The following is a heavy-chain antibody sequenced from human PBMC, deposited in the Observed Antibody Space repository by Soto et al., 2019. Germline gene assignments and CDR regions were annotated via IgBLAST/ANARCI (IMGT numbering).Heavy chain of an antibody. J-gene: IGHJ6*02. V-gene: IGHV1-46*01. CDR2: INPSGGST. Sequence: QVQLVQSGAEVKKPGASVKVSCKASGYTFTSYYMHWVRQAPGQGLEWMGIINPSGGSTSYAQKFQGRVTMTRDTSTSTVYMELSSLRSEDTAVYYCARDPRLEWLSDYGMDVWGQGTTVTVSS. CDR1: GYTFTSYY. CDR3: ARDPRLEWLSDYGMDV. D-gene: IGHD3-3*01.